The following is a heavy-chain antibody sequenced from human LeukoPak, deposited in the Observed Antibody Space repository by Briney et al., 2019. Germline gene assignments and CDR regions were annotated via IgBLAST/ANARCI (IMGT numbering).Heavy chain of an antibody. CDR1: GFTFSNYA. CDR3: ARDANPPHDYGAPGAFDI. CDR2: ISYDGSNK. V-gene: IGHV3-30*04. D-gene: IGHD4-17*01. Sequence: GGSLRLSCAASGFTFSNYAMHWVRQAPGKGLEWVAVISYDGSNKYYADSVKGRFTISRDNSKNTLYLQMNSLRAEDTAVYYCARDANPPHDYGAPGAFDIWGQGTMVTVSS. J-gene: IGHJ3*02.